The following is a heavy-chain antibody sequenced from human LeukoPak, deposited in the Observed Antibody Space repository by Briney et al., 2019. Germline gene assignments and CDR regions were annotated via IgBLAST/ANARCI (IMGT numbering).Heavy chain of an antibody. D-gene: IGHD7-27*01. CDR2: IYTDGSGI. V-gene: IGHV3-74*01. CDR3: AREDLGIDWYFDL. J-gene: IGHJ2*01. CDR1: GFTLSSYW. Sequence: GGSLRLSCAASGFTLSSYWMHWIRQAPGKGLAWVSRIYTDGSGISSADSVKGRFTISRDNAKNMLYLQMNSLRTEDTAVYYCAREDLGIDWYFDLWGRGTLVTVSS.